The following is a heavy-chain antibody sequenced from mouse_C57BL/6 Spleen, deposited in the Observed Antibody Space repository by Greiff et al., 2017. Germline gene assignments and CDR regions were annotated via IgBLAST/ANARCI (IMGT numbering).Heavy chain of an antibody. D-gene: IGHD2-4*01. J-gene: IGHJ1*03. CDR3: ARRRAYDYDWYFDV. CDR2: INPNNGGT. CDR1: GYTFTDYY. V-gene: IGHV1-26*01. Sequence: EVQLQQSGPELVKPGASVKISCKASGYTFTDYYMNWVKQSHGKSLEWIGDINPNNGGTSYNQKFKGKATLTVDKSSSTAYMALRSLTSEDSAVYYCARRRAYDYDWYFDVWGTGTTVTVSS.